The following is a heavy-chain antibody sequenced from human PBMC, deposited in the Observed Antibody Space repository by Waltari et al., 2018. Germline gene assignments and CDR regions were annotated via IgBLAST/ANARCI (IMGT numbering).Heavy chain of an antibody. J-gene: IGHJ4*02. Sequence: QLQLQESGPGLVKPSETLSPTCTVSGGSIRSSSYSWGWIRQPPGKGLEWIGSIYYSGSTYYNPSLKSRVTISVDTSKNQFSLKLSSVTAADTAVYYCARESYDSSGYYYVGYFDYWGQGTLVTVSS. CDR2: IYYSGST. CDR1: GGSIRSSSYS. CDR3: ARESYDSSGYYYVGYFDY. D-gene: IGHD3-22*01. V-gene: IGHV4-39*07.